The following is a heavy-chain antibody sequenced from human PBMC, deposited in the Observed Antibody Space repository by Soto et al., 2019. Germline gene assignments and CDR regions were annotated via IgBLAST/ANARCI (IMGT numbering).Heavy chain of an antibody. D-gene: IGHD1-26*01. V-gene: IGHV3-66*01. CDR3: ARGGSGSQTVGY. CDR2: IYSRGGT. CDR1: GFTVSNNY. J-gene: IGHJ4*02. Sequence: EVQVVESGGGLVQPGGSLRLSCAASGFTVSNNYMTWVRQAPGKGLEWVSLIYSRGGTDYADSVKGRFTISRDNSKNMVYLQMNSLRVEDTAVYYGARGGSGSQTVGYWGQGARVNVSS.